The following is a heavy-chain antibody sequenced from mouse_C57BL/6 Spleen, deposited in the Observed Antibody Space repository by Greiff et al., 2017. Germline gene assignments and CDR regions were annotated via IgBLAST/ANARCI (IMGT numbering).Heavy chain of an antibody. CDR1: GYAFSSSW. CDR3: ARWQLRDYYAMDY. V-gene: IGHV1-82*01. Sequence: VHLVESGPELVKPGASVKISCKASGYAFSSSWMNWVKQRPGKGLEWIGRIYPGDGDTNYNGKFKGKATLTADKSSSTAYMQLSSLTSEDSAVYFCARWQLRDYYAMDYWGQGTSVTVSS. CDR2: IYPGDGDT. D-gene: IGHD3-2*02. J-gene: IGHJ4*01.